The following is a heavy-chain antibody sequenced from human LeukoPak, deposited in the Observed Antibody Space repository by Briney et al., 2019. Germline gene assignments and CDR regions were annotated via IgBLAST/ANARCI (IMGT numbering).Heavy chain of an antibody. Sequence: ASVRVSCKTSGYTFSNFGINWVRQAPGQGLEWMGWISGNNDNPNYGQKFQGRFTVTTDSSTSKAYMELGNLRFDDTAVYYCARDGTSTDDYWGQGTLVTVSS. CDR1: GYTFSNFG. J-gene: IGHJ4*02. V-gene: IGHV1-18*01. CDR3: ARDGTSTDDY. D-gene: IGHD2-2*01. CDR2: ISGNNDNP.